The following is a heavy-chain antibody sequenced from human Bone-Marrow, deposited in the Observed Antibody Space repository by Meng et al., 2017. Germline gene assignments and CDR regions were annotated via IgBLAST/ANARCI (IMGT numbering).Heavy chain of an antibody. J-gene: IGHJ4*02. CDR3: ARDIYWNYVGYFDY. CDR2: ISSSSSYI. D-gene: IGHD1-7*01. Sequence: GESLKISCAASGFTFSSYSMNWVRQAPGKGLEWVSSISSSSSYIYYADSVKGRFTISRENSKNTLYLQMNSLRAEDTAVYYCARDIYWNYVGYFDYWGQGTLVTVSS. V-gene: IGHV3-21*01. CDR1: GFTFSSYS.